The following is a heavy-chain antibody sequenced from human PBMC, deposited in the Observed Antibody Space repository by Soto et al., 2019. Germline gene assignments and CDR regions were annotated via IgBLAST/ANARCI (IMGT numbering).Heavy chain of an antibody. D-gene: IGHD6-6*01. CDR3: AKATSIAARPSFPDY. V-gene: IGHV3-30*18. J-gene: IGHJ4*02. CDR2: ISYDGSNK. Sequence: QVQLVESGGGVVQPGRSLRLSCAASGFTFSSYGMHWVRQAPGKGLEWVAVISYDGSNKYYADSVKGRFTISRDNTKNTLYLQMNSLRAEDTAVYYCAKATSIAARPSFPDYWGQGTLVTVSS. CDR1: GFTFSSYG.